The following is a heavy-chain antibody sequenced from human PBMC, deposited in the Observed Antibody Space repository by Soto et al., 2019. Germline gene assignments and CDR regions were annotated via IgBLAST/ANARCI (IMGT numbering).Heavy chain of an antibody. Sequence: GGSLRLSCAASGFTFSSYAMSWVRQAPGKGLEWVSAISGSGGSTYYADSVKGRFTISRDNSKNTLYLQMNSLRAEDTAVYYCAKLGAVVVVAAGDYWGQGTLVTVSS. J-gene: IGHJ4*02. CDR3: AKLGAVVVVAAGDY. V-gene: IGHV3-23*01. D-gene: IGHD2-15*01. CDR1: GFTFSSYA. CDR2: ISGSGGST.